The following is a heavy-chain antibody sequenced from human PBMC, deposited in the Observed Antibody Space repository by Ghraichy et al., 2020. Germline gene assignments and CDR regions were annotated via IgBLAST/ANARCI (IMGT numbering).Heavy chain of an antibody. Sequence: GGSLRLSCAASGFTFSSYGMHWVRQAPGKGLEWVAVISYDGSNKYYADSVKGRFTISRDNSKNTLYLQMNSLRAEDTAVYYCAKLLTGTTYGMDVWGQGTTVTVSS. CDR1: GFTFSSYG. J-gene: IGHJ6*02. CDR3: AKLLTGTTYGMDV. D-gene: IGHD1-7*01. V-gene: IGHV3-30*18. CDR2: ISYDGSNK.